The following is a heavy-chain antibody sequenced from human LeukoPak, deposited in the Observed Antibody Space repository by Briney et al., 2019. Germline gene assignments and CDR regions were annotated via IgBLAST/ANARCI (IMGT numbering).Heavy chain of an antibody. CDR3: AKCAKSSSWLSWFDP. CDR2: ISRDGGST. J-gene: IGHJ5*02. D-gene: IGHD6-13*01. Sequence: GGSLRLSCAASGFTFDDYAMHWVRQAPGKGLEWVSLISRDGGSTYYADSVKGRFTISRDNSKNSLYLQMNSLRTEDTALYYCAKCAKSSSWLSWFDPWGQGTLVTVS. CDR1: GFTFDDYA. V-gene: IGHV3-43*02.